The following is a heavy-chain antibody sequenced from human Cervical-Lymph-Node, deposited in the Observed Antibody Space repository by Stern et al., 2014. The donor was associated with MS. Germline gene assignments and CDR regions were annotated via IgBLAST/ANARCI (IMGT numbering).Heavy chain of an antibody. CDR2: TWSDGTNS. Sequence: QVQLVESGGGVVQPGRSLRLSCAASGFTFSNYGMHWVRQAPGKGLEWVAGTWSDGTNSLYADSVKGRFTISRDNSKNPLYLQMNPLRTEDTADYYCARYAPVEPAATDALDIWGRGTMVAVSS. CDR1: GFTFSNYG. V-gene: IGHV3-33*01. J-gene: IGHJ3*02. CDR3: ARYAPVEPAATDALDI. D-gene: IGHD2-2*01.